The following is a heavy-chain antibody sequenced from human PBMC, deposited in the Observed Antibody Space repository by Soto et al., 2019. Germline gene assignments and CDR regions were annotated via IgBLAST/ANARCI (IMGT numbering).Heavy chain of an antibody. V-gene: IGHV1-18*04. J-gene: IGHJ6*02. Sequence: GASVKVSCKASGYTFTSYGISWVRQAPGQGLEWMGWISGYNGDTNYAQKVQGRVTMTTDTSTSTGYMELRSLRSDDTAVYYCARGSANDFWSGYFSGPHDYDYGMDFWG. CDR1: GYTFTSYG. CDR2: ISGYNGDT. D-gene: IGHD3-3*01. CDR3: ARGSANDFWSGYFSGPHDYDYGMDF.